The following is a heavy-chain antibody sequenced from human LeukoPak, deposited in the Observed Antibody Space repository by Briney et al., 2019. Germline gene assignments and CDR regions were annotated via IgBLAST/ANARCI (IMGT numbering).Heavy chain of an antibody. CDR3: ARDSIGYSYGYFDY. J-gene: IGHJ4*02. Sequence: SETLSLTCTVSGGSIGSHYWTWIRQTPGKGLEWIGYVYDIGSTKYNPSLKSRVTISVDTSKNQFSLRLSSVTAADTAVYYCARDSIGYSYGYFDYWGQGTLVTVSS. CDR1: GGSIGSHY. CDR2: VYDIGST. V-gene: IGHV4-59*11. D-gene: IGHD5-18*01.